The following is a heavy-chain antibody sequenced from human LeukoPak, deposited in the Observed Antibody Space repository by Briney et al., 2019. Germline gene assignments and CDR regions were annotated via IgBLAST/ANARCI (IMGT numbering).Heavy chain of an antibody. J-gene: IGHJ5*02. CDR1: GYTFTGYY. D-gene: IGHD1-26*01. CDR2: INPNSGGT. Sequence: VXVSCKASGYTFTGYYMHWVRQAPGQXLEWMGWINPNSGGTNYAQKFQGWVTMTRDTSISTAYMELSSLRSEDTAVYYCAASGSYFRNWFDPWGQGTLVTVSS. CDR3: AASGSYFRNWFDP. V-gene: IGHV1-2*04.